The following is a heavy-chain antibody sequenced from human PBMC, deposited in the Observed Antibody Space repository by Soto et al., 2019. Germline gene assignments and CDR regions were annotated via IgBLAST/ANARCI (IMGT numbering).Heavy chain of an antibody. CDR3: ARWVQQLVYVDY. CDR1: GFTFSSYS. V-gene: IGHV3-21*01. Sequence: EVQLVESGGGLVKPGGSLRLSCAASGFTFSSYSMNWVRQAPGKGLEWVSSISSSSSYIYYADSVKGRFTISRDNAKNSLYLQMNSLRAEDTAVYYCARWVQQLVYVDYWGQGTLVTVSS. D-gene: IGHD6-13*01. J-gene: IGHJ4*02. CDR2: ISSSSSYI.